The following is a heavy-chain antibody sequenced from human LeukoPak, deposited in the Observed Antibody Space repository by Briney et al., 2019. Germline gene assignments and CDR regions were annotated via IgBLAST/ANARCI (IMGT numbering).Heavy chain of an antibody. CDR2: IKQDGSEK. Sequence: GGSLRLSCAASGFTFSSYWMSWVRQAPGKGLEWVANIKQDGSEKYYVDSVKGRYTISRDNAKNSLYLQMNSLRAEDTAVYYCARKYSSGYLDAFDIWGQGTMVTVSS. CDR3: ARKYSSGYLDAFDI. D-gene: IGHD3-22*01. J-gene: IGHJ3*02. V-gene: IGHV3-7*01. CDR1: GFTFSSYW.